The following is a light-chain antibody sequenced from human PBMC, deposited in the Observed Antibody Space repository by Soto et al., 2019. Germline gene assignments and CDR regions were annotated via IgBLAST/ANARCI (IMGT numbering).Light chain of an antibody. CDR3: QWYNNSPPYT. Sequence: EIVVTQSPATLSVSPGVGATLSCRASQSVSANLAWYQRKPGQAPRLLIYGASTRATGIPARFSGSGSGTDFTLTINNVQSEDFAVYYCQWYNNSPPYTFGQATKLEFK. V-gene: IGKV3-15*01. CDR1: QSVSAN. J-gene: IGKJ2*01. CDR2: GAS.